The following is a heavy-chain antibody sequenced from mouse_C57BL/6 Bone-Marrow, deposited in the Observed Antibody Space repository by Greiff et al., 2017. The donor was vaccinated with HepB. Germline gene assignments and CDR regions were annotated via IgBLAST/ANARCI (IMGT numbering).Heavy chain of an antibody. V-gene: IGHV5-4*03. D-gene: IGHD1-1*01. Sequence: EVKLMESGGGLVKPGGSLKLSCAASGFTFSSYAMSWVRQTPEKRLEWVATISDGGSYTYYPDNVKGRFTISRDNAKNNLYLQMSHLKSEDTAMYYCASLIYYYGSSYWYFDVWGTGTTVTVSS. J-gene: IGHJ1*03. CDR3: ASLIYYYGSSYWYFDV. CDR1: GFTFSSYA. CDR2: ISDGGSYT.